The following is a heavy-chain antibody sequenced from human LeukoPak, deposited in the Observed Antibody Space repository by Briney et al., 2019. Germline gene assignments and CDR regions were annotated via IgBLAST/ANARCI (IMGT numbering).Heavy chain of an antibody. J-gene: IGHJ4*02. CDR1: GFTFSSYW. CDR3: ARAPGTVTDY. D-gene: IGHD4-17*01. CDR2: INSDGRIT. Sequence: GGSLRLSCAASGFTFSSYWMHWVRQAPGMGLMWVSRINSDGRITDYADSVKGRFATSRDNAKNTLYLQMNSLRAEDTAVYYCARAPGTVTDYWGQGTLVTVSS. V-gene: IGHV3-74*01.